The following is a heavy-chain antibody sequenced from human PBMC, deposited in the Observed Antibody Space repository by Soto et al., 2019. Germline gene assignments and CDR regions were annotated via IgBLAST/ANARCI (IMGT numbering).Heavy chain of an antibody. D-gene: IGHD2-15*01. CDR3: ARVYGGYLDY. CDR1: GGSFSGYY. J-gene: IGHJ4*02. Sequence: PSETLSLTCAVYGGSFSGYYWSWIRQPPGKGLEWIGEINHSGSTNYNPSLKSRVTISVDTSKNQFSLKLSSVTAADTAVYYCARVYGGYLDYRGQGTLVTVSS. V-gene: IGHV4-34*01. CDR2: INHSGST.